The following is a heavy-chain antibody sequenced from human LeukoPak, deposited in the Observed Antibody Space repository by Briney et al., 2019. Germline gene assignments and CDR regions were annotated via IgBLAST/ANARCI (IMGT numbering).Heavy chain of an antibody. CDR3: AREFGELSPPLDY. CDR1: GFTFSSYG. Sequence: GGSLRLSCAASGFTFSSYGMHWVRQAPGKGLEWVAVIWYDGSNKYYADSVKGRFTISRDNSKNTLYLQMNSLRAEDTAVYYCAREFGELSPPLDYWGQGTLVTVSS. D-gene: IGHD3-10*01. J-gene: IGHJ4*02. V-gene: IGHV3-33*01. CDR2: IWYDGSNK.